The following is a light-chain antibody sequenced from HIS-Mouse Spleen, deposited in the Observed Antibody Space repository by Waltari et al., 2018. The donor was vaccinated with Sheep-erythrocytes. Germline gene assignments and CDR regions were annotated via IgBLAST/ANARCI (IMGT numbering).Light chain of an antibody. V-gene: IGLV3-25*03. J-gene: IGLJ1*01. CDR1: ALPKQY. Sequence: SYELTQPPSVSVSPGQTARITCPGAALPKQYAYWYQQQPGQAPVLVIYKDSERPSGIPERFSGSSSGTTVTLTISGVQAEDEADYYCQSADSSGTYVFGTGTKVTVL. CDR3: QSADSSGTYV. CDR2: KDS.